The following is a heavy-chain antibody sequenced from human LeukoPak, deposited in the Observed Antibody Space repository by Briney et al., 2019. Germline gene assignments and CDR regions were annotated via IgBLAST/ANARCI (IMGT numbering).Heavy chain of an antibody. CDR1: GGSITTYY. D-gene: IGHD3-10*01. J-gene: IGHJ6*02. CDR2: INDIGTT. Sequence: PSETLSLTCTVSGGSITTYYWSWIRQPPGKGLEWIAYINDIGTTNYNPSLKSRVTISVYASNNEISLNLNSVTAADTAVYYCARDLHFGSGSYDPYYYYGMDVWGQGTTVTVSS. CDR3: ARDLHFGSGSYDPYYYYGMDV. V-gene: IGHV4-59*01.